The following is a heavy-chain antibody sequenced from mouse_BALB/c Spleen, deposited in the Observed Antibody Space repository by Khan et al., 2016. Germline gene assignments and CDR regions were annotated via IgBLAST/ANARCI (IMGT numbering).Heavy chain of an antibody. CDR1: GFDFSRYW. D-gene: IGHD1-1*01. CDR3: ARAWYYGYLAY. J-gene: IGHJ3*01. CDR2: INPDSYTI. Sequence: EVKLLESGGGLVHPGGSLKLSCAASGFDFSRYWMSWVRQAPGKGLEWIGEINPDSYTINYTPSLKDKFIISRDNAKTTLYLQMSKVRSEDTALYYCARAWYYGYLAYWGQGTLVTVSA. V-gene: IGHV4-1*02.